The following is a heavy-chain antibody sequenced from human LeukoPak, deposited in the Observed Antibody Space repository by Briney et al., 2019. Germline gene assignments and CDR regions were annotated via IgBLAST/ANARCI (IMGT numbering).Heavy chain of an antibody. CDR2: INPNNGGT. Sequence: ASVKVSCKASGYTFTGYYMHWVRQAPGQGLEWMGWINPNNGGTNYAQKFQGRVTMTRGTSISTAYMELNRLRSDDTAVYYCARDPYSNYFDYWGQGTLVTVSS. V-gene: IGHV1-2*02. J-gene: IGHJ4*02. CDR3: ARDPYSNYFDY. CDR1: GYTFTGYY. D-gene: IGHD5-18*01.